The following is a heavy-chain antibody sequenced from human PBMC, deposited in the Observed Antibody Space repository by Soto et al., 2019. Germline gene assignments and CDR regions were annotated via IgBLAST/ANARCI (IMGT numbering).Heavy chain of an antibody. CDR2: MYNTGST. J-gene: IGHJ6*02. V-gene: IGHV4-59*01. D-gene: IGHD2-21*02. CDR3: ARDLWGYCGTDCYPLDV. CDR1: SCSISGYY. Sequence: SKTLSLNCTVTSCSISGYYWSWIWQPPGKGLEWIGYMYNTGSTVYNPSFKSRVTISVDTSKSQLSLRLNSVTAADTAVYYCARDLWGYCGTDCYPLDVWGQGTTVTVS.